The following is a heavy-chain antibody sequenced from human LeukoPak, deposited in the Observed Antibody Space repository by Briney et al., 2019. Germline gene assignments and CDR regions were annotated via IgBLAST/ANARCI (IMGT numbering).Heavy chain of an antibody. V-gene: IGHV4-61*01. CDR1: GDPVSRGSYY. CDR3: ARGFASGWYSRYDP. Sequence: SETLSLTCTVSGDPVSRGSYYWSWIRQPPGKELEWIGYVYHTGSTNYNPSLKSRVTISVDTSKNEFSLKMTSVTAADTAVYYCARGFASGWYSRYDPWGQGTLVTVSS. CDR2: VYHTGST. D-gene: IGHD6-19*01. J-gene: IGHJ5*02.